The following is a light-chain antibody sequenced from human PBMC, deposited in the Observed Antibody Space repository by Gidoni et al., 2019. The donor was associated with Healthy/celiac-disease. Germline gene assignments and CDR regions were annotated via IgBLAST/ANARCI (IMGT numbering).Light chain of an antibody. CDR1: QSVSSY. Sequence: EIVLTQSPATLSLSPGERATLSCRASQSVSSYLAWYQQKPGQAPRLLLYDASNRATGIPARFSGRGSGTDFTLTISSLEPEDFAVYYCQQRGTFGQGTKLEIK. CDR3: QQRGT. V-gene: IGKV3-11*01. CDR2: DAS. J-gene: IGKJ2*01.